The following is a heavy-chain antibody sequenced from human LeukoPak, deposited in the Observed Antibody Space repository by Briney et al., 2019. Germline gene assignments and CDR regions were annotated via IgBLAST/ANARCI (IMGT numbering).Heavy chain of an antibody. CDR3: TRYNNDHFDY. J-gene: IGHJ4*02. Sequence: GGSLRLSCAASGFTFDDYGMSWVRQAPGKGLEWVSGINWNGGSTGYADSVKGRFTISRDNSKNTMSVQMDDLRAEDTAVYYCTRYNNDHFDYWGQGTLVNVSS. V-gene: IGHV3-20*04. CDR2: INWNGGST. CDR1: GFTFDDYG. D-gene: IGHD1-14*01.